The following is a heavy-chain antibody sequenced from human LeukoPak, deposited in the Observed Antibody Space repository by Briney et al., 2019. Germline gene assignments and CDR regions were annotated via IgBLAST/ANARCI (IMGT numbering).Heavy chain of an antibody. V-gene: IGHV4-39*07. Sequence: SETLSLTCTVSGGSISSSSYYWGWIRQPPGKGLEWFGSIYYSGSTYYNPSLKSRVTISVDTSKNQFSLKLSSVTAADTAVYYCARVGKPGFLDYYDSSGYQYYFDYWGQGTLVTVSS. D-gene: IGHD3-22*01. CDR1: GGSISSSSYY. CDR3: ARVGKPGFLDYYDSSGYQYYFDY. CDR2: IYYSGST. J-gene: IGHJ4*02.